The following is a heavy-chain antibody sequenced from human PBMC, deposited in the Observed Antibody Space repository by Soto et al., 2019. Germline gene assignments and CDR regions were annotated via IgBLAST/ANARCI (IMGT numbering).Heavy chain of an antibody. J-gene: IGHJ4*02. V-gene: IGHV3-23*01. CDR2: ISGSGGST. Sequence: EVQLLESGGGLVQPGGSLRLSCAASGFTFSSYAMSWVRQAPGKGLEWVSAISGSGGSTYYADSVKGRFTISRDNSKNSLYLQMNSLRAEDTAVYYCAKDSRRGTKVVPIPRRGALDYWGQGTLVTVSS. D-gene: IGHD1-7*01. CDR3: AKDSRRGTKVVPIPRRGALDY. CDR1: GFTFSSYA.